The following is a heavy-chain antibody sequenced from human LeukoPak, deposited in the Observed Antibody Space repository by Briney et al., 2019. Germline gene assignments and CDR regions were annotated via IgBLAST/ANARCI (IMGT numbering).Heavy chain of an antibody. V-gene: IGHV3-23*01. CDR1: GFTFSGYA. Sequence: GGSLRHSCEASGFTFSGYAVSGVRQAPGKGLEWVSGFGTDGNTHYAESVRGRFDISRGTSKTTVYLQMNSLRAEDTALYYCARDLHYWAAMDVWGQGTTVTVS. J-gene: IGHJ6*02. D-gene: IGHD2-8*02. CDR2: FGTDGNT. CDR3: ARDLHYWAAMDV.